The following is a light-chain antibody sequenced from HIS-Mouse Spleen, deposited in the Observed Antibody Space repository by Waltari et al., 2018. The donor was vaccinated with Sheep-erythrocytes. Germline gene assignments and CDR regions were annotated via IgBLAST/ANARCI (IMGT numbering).Light chain of an antibody. J-gene: IGLJ1*01. CDR1: ALPKQY. Sequence: SYELTQPPSVSVSPGQTARITCSVDALPKQYAYWYQQKPGQAPVVVIYKDSERPSGIPERFSGSSSGTTVTLTISGVQAEDEADYYCQSADSSGTYVFGTGTKVTVL. CDR2: KDS. CDR3: QSADSSGTYV. V-gene: IGLV3-25*03.